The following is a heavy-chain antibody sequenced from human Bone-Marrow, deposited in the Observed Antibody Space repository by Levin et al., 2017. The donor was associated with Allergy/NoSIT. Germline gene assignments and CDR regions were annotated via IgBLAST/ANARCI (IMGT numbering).Heavy chain of an antibody. CDR2: FSYSGAA. Sequence: PSETLSLTCSVSGDSMRGSYWNWIRQPPGKGLEWLGFFSYSGAAIYTPSLRGRVSISVDTSKNQFSLRLNAVTAADTAVYYCARGGRGGPFPFDSWGQGTLVTVSS. J-gene: IGHJ4*02. V-gene: IGHV4-59*01. CDR3: ARGGRGGPFPFDS. CDR1: GDSMRGSY. D-gene: IGHD2-15*01.